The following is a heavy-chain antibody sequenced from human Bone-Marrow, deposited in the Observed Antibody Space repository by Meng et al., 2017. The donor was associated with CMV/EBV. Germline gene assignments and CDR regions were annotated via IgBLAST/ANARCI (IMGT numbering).Heavy chain of an antibody. CDR1: GGTFSSYA. D-gene: IGHD2/OR15-2a*01. V-gene: IGHV1-69*05. CDR2: IIPIFGTA. J-gene: IGHJ6*01. Sequence: AAKVSCKASGGTFSSYAISWGRQAPGQGREWMGGIIPIFGTANYEQKFQGRVTITTDESTSTAYLELSSLRSEDTAVYYCARLGLNTHYYGMDVWGQGTTVTVSS. CDR3: ARLGLNTHYYGMDV.